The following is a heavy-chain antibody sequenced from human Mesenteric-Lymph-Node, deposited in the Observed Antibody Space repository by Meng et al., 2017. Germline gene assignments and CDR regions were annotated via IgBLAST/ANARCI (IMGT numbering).Heavy chain of an antibody. D-gene: IGHD3-16*02. CDR3: ASGVDDYVWGSYRRFDY. CDR1: GFTFSSYW. CDR2: IKQDGSEK. V-gene: IGHV3-7*01. J-gene: IGHJ4*02. Sequence: GGSLRLSCAASGFTFSSYWMSWVRQAPGKGLEWVANIKQDGSEKYYVDSVKGRFTISRDNAKNSLYLQMNSLRAEDTAVYYCASGVDDYVWGSYRRFDYWGQGTLVTVSS.